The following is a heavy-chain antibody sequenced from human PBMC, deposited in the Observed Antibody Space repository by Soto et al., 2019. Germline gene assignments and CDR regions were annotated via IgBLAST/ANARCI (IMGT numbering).Heavy chain of an antibody. J-gene: IGHJ4*02. Sequence: QVQLVQSGAEVKKPGASVKVSCKASGYTFTSYGISWVRQAPGQGLEWMGWISAYNGNTNYAQKLQGRVTMTTDTSTSTDDMGLRSRRSDDTAVYYCARSGCSGGSCYSYYFDYWGQGTLVTVSS. CDR1: GYTFTSYG. D-gene: IGHD2-15*01. V-gene: IGHV1-18*01. CDR3: ARSGCSGGSCYSYYFDY. CDR2: ISAYNGNT.